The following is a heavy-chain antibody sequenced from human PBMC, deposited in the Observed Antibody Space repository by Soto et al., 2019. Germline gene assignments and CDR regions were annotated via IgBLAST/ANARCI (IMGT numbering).Heavy chain of an antibody. V-gene: IGHV4-4*07. CDR2: IYTSGST. CDR1: GTSVSNYY. Sequence: SETLSLTCSVSGTSVSNYYWSWIRQPAGKGLEHIGRIYTSGSTSYNPSLKSRVTMSMDTSQTQIYLNLTSVTAADTAVYYCARGGIQLSYAFDYWGQGILVTVSS. J-gene: IGHJ4*02. CDR3: ARGGIQLSYAFDY. D-gene: IGHD5-18*01.